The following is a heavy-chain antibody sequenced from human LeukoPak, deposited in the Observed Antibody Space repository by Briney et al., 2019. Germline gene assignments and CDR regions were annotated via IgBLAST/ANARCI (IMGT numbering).Heavy chain of an antibody. CDR2: INHSGST. J-gene: IGHJ4*02. V-gene: IGHV4-34*01. D-gene: IGHD3-10*01. CDR3: ARVSFGSGSYYPYYFDY. CDR1: GGSFSGYY. Sequence: SETLSLTCAVYGGSFSGYYWSWIRQPPGKGLEWIGEINHSGSTNYNPSLKSRVTISVDTSKNQFSLKLSSVTAADTAVYYCARVSFGSGSYYPYYFDYWGQGTLVTVSS.